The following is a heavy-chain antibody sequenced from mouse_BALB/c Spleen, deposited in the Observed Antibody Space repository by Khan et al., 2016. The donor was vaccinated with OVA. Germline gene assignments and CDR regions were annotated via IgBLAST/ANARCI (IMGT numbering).Heavy chain of an antibody. CDR2: IWGGGST. D-gene: IGHD1-1*02. CDR1: GFSLTDHG. Sequence: QVQLKESGPGLVAPSQSLSITCTVSGFSLTDHGVSWIRQPPGKGLEWLGVIWGGGSTYSNSVLKSRLNISKDNFKTQVFLKMNSLQTDDTAMYYCAKQIWSPYYGMDYWGQGTSVTVSS. J-gene: IGHJ4*01. V-gene: IGHV2-6-5*01. CDR3: AKQIWSPYYGMDY.